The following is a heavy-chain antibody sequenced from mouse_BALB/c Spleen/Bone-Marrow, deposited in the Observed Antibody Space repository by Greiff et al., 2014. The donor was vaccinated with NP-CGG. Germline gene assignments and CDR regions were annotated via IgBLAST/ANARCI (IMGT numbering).Heavy chain of an antibody. V-gene: IGHV1S56*01. CDR1: GYTFTSYD. D-gene: IGHD2-3*01. CDR3: GHDGVLPWVAY. Sequence: QVQLQQSGAELVKPGASVKLSCKASGYTFTSYDINWVRQRPEQGLGWIGWIFPGDNSTNYNEKFKGKATLTTDKSSSTAYMQLSRRTSEDSSVVYCGHDGVLPWVAYWGQGTLVTVSA. CDR2: IFPGDNST. J-gene: IGHJ4*01.